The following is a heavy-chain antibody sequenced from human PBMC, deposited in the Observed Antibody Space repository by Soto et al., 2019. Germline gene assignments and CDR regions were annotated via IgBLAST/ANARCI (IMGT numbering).Heavy chain of an antibody. CDR2: IIPIFGTA. D-gene: IGHD3-22*01. CDR1: GGTFSSYA. J-gene: IGHJ4*01. V-gene: IGHV1-69*01. Sequence: QVQLVQSGAEVKKPGSSVKVSCKASGGTFSSYAISWVRQAPGQGLEWMGGIIPIFGTANYAQKFQGRVTITADESTSTGYMELSSLRSEDTAVYYCARDVGYYDSSGYPYYFDYWGHGTLVTVSS. CDR3: ARDVGYYDSSGYPYYFDY.